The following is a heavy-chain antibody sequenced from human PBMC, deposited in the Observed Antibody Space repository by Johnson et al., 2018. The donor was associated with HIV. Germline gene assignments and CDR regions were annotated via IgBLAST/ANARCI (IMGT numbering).Heavy chain of an antibody. CDR3: AREGGGTLVLGDEGAFDV. CDR2: IWYDGRNK. V-gene: IGHV3-33*01. CDR1: GFTFSSYG. D-gene: IGHD3-10*01. Sequence: QVQLVESGGGVVQPGRSLRLSCAASGFTFSSYGMHWVRQAPGKGLAWVAVIWYDGRNKYYAESVKGRFTVSSDNSKNTLYMQMNSLRTEDTAVYYCAREGGGTLVLGDEGAFDVWGQGTMVSVSS. J-gene: IGHJ3*01.